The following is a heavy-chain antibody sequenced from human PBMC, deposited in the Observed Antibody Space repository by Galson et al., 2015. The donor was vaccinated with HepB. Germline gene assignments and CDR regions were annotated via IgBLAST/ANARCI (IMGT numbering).Heavy chain of an antibody. D-gene: IGHD6-19*01. CDR2: MNPNSGNT. CDR1: GYTFTSYD. Sequence: SVKVSCKASGYTFTSYDINWVRQATGQGLEWTGWMNPNSGNTGYAQKFQGRVTMTRNTSISTAYMELSSLRSEDTAVYYCARGRLSQWPLYYYYYMDVWGKGTTVTASS. CDR3: ARGRLSQWPLYYYYYMDV. J-gene: IGHJ6*03. V-gene: IGHV1-8*01.